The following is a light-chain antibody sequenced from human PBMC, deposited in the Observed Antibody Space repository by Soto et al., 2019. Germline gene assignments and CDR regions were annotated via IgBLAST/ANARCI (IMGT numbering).Light chain of an antibody. Sequence: EIVLTQSPATLSLSPGERATLSCRASQSVSSYLAWYQQKPGQAPRLLIYDASNRATVIPARFSGSGSGTDFTLTISSLAPEDFAVYYCQHRSNWTLLTFGGGTKVEIK. CDR1: QSVSSY. V-gene: IGKV3-11*01. CDR3: QHRSNWTLLT. CDR2: DAS. J-gene: IGKJ4*01.